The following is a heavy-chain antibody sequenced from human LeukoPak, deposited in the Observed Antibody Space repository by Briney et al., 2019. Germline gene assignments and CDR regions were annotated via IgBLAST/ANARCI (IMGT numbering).Heavy chain of an antibody. CDR2: ISSSSSTI. D-gene: IGHD2-15*01. CDR3: ARRLSMTTPRGY. Sequence: PGGSLRLSCAASGFAFSSYSMNWVRQAPGKGLEWVSSISSSSSTIYYADSVKGRFTTSRDNAKNSLYLQMNSLRAEDTAVYYCARRLSMTTPRGYWGQGTLVTVSS. J-gene: IGHJ4*02. V-gene: IGHV3-48*01. CDR1: GFAFSSYS.